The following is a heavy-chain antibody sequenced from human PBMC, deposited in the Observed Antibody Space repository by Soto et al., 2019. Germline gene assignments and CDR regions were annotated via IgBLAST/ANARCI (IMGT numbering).Heavy chain of an antibody. CDR3: ARESDMANPNYYCYYGMDV. V-gene: IGHV4-61*01. CDR1: GGSVSSGSCY. Sequence: KASETLSLTCTVSGGSVSSGSCYWSWIRQPPGKGLEWIGYIYYSGSTNYNPSLKSRVTISVDTSKNQFSLKLSSVTAADTAVYYCARESDMANPNYYCYYGMDVWGQGTTVTVSS. J-gene: IGHJ6*02. CDR2: IYYSGST. D-gene: IGHD2-15*01.